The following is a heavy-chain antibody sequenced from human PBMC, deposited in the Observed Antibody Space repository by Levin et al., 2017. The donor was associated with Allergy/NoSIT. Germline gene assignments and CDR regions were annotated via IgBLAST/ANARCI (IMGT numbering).Heavy chain of an antibody. D-gene: IGHD3-16*02. V-gene: IGHV4-59*01. CDR2: IYYSGST. CDR3: ARGYDDVWGSYLDAFDS. J-gene: IGHJ3*02. Sequence: SQTLSLTCTVSGGSISSYYWSWIRQPPGKGLEWIGYIYYSGSTNYNPSLKSRVTISVDTSKNQFSLKLSSVTAADTAVYYCARGYDDVWGSYLDAFDSWGQGTMVTVSS. CDR1: GGSISSYY.